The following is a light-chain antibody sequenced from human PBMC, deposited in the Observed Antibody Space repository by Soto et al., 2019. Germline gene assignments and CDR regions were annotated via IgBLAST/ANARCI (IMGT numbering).Light chain of an antibody. CDR2: RDN. J-gene: IGLJ1*01. CDR3: AAWDDTVRSYV. CDR1: ISNIGTNY. Sequence: QSVLTQPPSVSGTPGQRVTISCSGGISNIGTNYVHWFQQLPGTAPKVLSNRDNQRPSGLPDRFSGSKSGTSASLAIRGLQAEDEAKYYCAAWDDTVRSYVVGTGTKLTVL. V-gene: IGLV1-47*01.